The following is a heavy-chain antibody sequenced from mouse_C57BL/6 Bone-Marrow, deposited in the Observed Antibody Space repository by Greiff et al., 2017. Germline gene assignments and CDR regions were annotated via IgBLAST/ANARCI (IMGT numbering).Heavy chain of an antibody. CDR1: GYTFTSYW. J-gene: IGHJ4*01. CDR3: ARGNWVYAMDY. V-gene: IGHV1-52*01. Sequence: QVQLQQPGAELVRPGSSVKLSCKASGYTFTSYWMHWVKQRPIQGLEWIGNIDPSDSETHYNQKFKDKATLTVDESSSTAYMQLSSLTSEDSAVYYCARGNWVYAMDYWGQGTSVTVSS. CDR2: IDPSDSET. D-gene: IGHD4-1*02.